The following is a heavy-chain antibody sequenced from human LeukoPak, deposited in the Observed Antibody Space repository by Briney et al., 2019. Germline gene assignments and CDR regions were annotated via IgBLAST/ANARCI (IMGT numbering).Heavy chain of an antibody. D-gene: IGHD6-13*01. CDR1: GFTFSSYA. CDR3: TKNWVASSWFNWFDP. J-gene: IGHJ5*02. V-gene: IGHV3-23*01. Sequence: GGSLRLSCAASGFTFSSYAMSWVRQAPGKGLEWVSAISGSGGSTYYADSVKGRFTISRDNAKNTLYLQMNSLRAEDTAVYYCTKNWVASSWFNWFDPRGQGTLVTVSS. CDR2: ISGSGGST.